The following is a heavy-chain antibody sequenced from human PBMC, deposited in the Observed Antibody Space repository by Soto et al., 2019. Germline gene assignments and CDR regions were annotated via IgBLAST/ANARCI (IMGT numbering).Heavy chain of an antibody. CDR2: VSGSGGST. CDR3: AKDRSTPLNLYYDFWSGYYTPYYYYGMDV. J-gene: IGHJ6*02. CDR1: GFTFSSYA. V-gene: IGHV3-23*01. Sequence: GGSLRLSCAASGFTFSSYAMSWVRQAPGKGLEWVSAVSGSGGSTYYADSVKGRFTISRDNSKNTLYLQMNSLRAEDTAVYYCAKDRSTPLNLYYDFWSGYYTPYYYYGMDVWGQGTTVTVSS. D-gene: IGHD3-3*01.